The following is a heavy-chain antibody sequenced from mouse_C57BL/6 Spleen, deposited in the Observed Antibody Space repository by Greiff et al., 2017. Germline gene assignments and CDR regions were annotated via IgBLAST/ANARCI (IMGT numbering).Heavy chain of an antibody. CDR1: GYTFTSYW. V-gene: IGHV1-50*01. Sequence: QVQLQQPGAELVKPGASVKLSCKASGYTFTSYWMQWVKQRPGQGLEWIGEIDPSDSDTNYNQKFKGKATLTVDTSSSTAYMQLSSLTSEDSAVYYCARRDSNYDYWGQGTLVTVSA. CDR2: IDPSDSDT. CDR3: ARRDSNYDY. J-gene: IGHJ3*01. D-gene: IGHD2-5*01.